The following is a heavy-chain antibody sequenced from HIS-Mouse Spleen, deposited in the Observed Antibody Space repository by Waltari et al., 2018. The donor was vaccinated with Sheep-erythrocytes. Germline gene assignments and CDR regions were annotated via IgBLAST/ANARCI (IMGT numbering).Heavy chain of an antibody. CDR1: GGTFSSYA. CDR2: IIPILGIA. V-gene: IGHV1-69*04. D-gene: IGHD1-26*01. J-gene: IGHJ4*02. Sequence: QVQLVKSGAEVKKPGSSVKVSCKASGGTFSSYAISWVRQAPGQGLEWMGRIIPILGIANYEQKFQGRVTITADKSTSTAYMELSSLRSEDTAVYYCAQTGATTPHFDYWGQGTLVTVSS. CDR3: AQTGATTPHFDY.